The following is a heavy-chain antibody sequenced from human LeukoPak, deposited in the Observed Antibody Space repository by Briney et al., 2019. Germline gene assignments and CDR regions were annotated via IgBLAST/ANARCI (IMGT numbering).Heavy chain of an antibody. CDR1: DDSLRTAY. J-gene: IGHJ6*01. Sequence: ETPALHCTVSDDSLRTAYWSWIWQSPGQGLEWIAYMHYSGNTKYNSSLKSRATISLETSKNQFPLELSSVTAADTAVYYCGRLIRQGHSAMDVWVQGTIGTVSS. V-gene: IGHV4-59*01. CDR3: GRLIRQGHSAMDV. CDR2: MHYSGNT.